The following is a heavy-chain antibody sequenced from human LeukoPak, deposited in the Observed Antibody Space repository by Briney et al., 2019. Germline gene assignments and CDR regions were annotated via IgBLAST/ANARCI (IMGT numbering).Heavy chain of an antibody. J-gene: IGHJ4*02. CDR3: ARVGYRYCSSTSCYAPFDL. CDR2: ISYSGTTI. CDR1: GFTFTEYY. Sequence: GGSLRLSCAASGFTFTEYYMSWVRQAPGKGLERVSYISYSGTTIYSADSLKGRFTISRDNTKNSLYLQMNTLRTEDTAIYFCARVGYRYCSSTSCYAPFDLWGQGTLVTVSS. V-gene: IGHV3-11*04. D-gene: IGHD2-2*01.